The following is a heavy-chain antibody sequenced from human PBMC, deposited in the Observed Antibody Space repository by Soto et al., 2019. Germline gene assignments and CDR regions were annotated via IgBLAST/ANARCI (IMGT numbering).Heavy chain of an antibody. CDR2: TYYRSNWRH. Sequence: SQTLSLTCAISGDSVSSNTAAWNWIRSSPSRGLEWLRRTYYRSNWRHDYAVSVKSRITVNPDTSKNHFSLKLNSVTPDDTAVYYCARGVAGTGFDLWGQGTLVTVSS. D-gene: IGHD6-19*01. CDR3: ARGVAGTGFDL. CDR1: GDSVSSNTAA. J-gene: IGHJ4*02. V-gene: IGHV6-1*01.